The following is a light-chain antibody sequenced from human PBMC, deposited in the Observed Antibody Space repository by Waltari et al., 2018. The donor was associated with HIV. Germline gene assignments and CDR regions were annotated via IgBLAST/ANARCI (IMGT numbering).Light chain of an antibody. CDR2: DAS. V-gene: IGKV3-15*01. Sequence: EIVMTLSPATLSVSPGERATLSCRASQGISSNLAWYEQKPGQAPRLLIYDASTRANGIPARFSGSGSGTEFTLTISSLQSEDFAVYYCQQYNNWLPLTFGGGTKVEIK. CDR1: QGISSN. J-gene: IGKJ4*01. CDR3: QQYNNWLPLT.